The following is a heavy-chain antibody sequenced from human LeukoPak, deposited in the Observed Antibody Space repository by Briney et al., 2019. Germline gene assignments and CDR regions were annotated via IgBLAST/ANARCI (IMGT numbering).Heavy chain of an antibody. CDR2: IKQDGSEK. CDR3: ARGSEYTSSTNYYFDY. CDR1: GFTFTSHW. Sequence: GGSLRLSCAASGFTFTSHWMHWVRQAPGKGLVWVANIKQDGSEKHYVDSVKGRFTISRDNAKKSLFLHMNSLRVEDTAVYYCARGSEYTSSTNYYFDYWGQGTLVTVSS. J-gene: IGHJ4*02. D-gene: IGHD6-6*01. V-gene: IGHV3-7*01.